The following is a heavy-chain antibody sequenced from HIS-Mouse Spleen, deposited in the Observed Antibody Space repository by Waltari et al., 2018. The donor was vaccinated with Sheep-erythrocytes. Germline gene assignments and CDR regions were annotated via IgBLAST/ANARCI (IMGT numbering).Heavy chain of an antibody. J-gene: IGHJ3*02. Sequence: QVQLVQSGAEVKKPGASVKVSCKASGYTFTGYYMHWVRQAPGQGLEWIGWINPDSGGTNYAQRFQGRVTMTRDTSISTAYMELSRLRSDDTAVYYCARGRIAAAVYAFDIWGQGTMVTVSS. D-gene: IGHD6-13*01. CDR2: INPDSGGT. CDR3: ARGRIAAAVYAFDI. V-gene: IGHV1-2*02. CDR1: GYTFTGYY.